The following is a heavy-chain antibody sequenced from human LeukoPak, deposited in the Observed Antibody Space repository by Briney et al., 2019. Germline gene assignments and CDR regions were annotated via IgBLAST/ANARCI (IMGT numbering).Heavy chain of an antibody. J-gene: IGHJ3*02. V-gene: IGHV3-53*01. CDR3: ARVAYWRPGNAFDI. Sequence: GGSLRLSCAASGFTVSSNYMSWVRQAPGKGLEWVSVIYSGGSTYYADSVKGRFTISRDNSKNTLYLQMNSLRAEDTAVYYCARVAYWRPGNAFDIWGQGTMVTVSS. CDR1: GFTVSSNY. D-gene: IGHD2-8*02. CDR2: IYSGGST.